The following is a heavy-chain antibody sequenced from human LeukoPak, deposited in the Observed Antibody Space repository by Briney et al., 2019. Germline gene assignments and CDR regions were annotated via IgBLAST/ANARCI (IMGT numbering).Heavy chain of an antibody. J-gene: IGHJ4*02. CDR3: ASSLYSSGDPPGY. CDR1: GYTFTSYD. D-gene: IGHD6-19*01. Sequence: ASVKVSCKASGYTFTSYDINWVRQATGQGLEWMGWMNPNSGNTGYAQKFQGRVTMTRNTSISTAYMELSSLRSEGTAVYYCASSLYSSGDPPGYWGQGTLVTVSS. V-gene: IGHV1-8*01. CDR2: MNPNSGNT.